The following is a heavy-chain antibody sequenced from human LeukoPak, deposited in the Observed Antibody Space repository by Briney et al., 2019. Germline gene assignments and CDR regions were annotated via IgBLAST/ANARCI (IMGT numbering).Heavy chain of an antibody. D-gene: IGHD3-10*01. CDR2: ISGSGGST. CDR3: AKDRGVGQGGYY. Sequence: GGSLRLSCAASGFTFSSYAMSWVRQAPGKGLEWVSAISGSGGSTYYADSVKGRFTISRDNSKNTLYLQMNSLRGEDTAVYYCAKDRGVGQGGYYWGQGTLVTVSS. J-gene: IGHJ4*02. CDR1: GFTFSSYA. V-gene: IGHV3-23*01.